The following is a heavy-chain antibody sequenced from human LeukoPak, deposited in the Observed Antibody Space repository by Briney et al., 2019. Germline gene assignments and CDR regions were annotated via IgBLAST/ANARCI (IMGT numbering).Heavy chain of an antibody. CDR3: ARVGQAGYVGYPLDY. Sequence: GGSLRLSCAAPGFTFSSYWMHWVRQAPGKGLMWVSRINSDGSSTSYADSVKGRFTISRDNAKNTLYLRMNSLRAEDTAVFYCARVGQAGYVGYPLDYRGQGTLVTVSS. J-gene: IGHJ4*02. CDR1: GFTFSSYW. V-gene: IGHV3-74*01. D-gene: IGHD5-12*01. CDR2: INSDGSST.